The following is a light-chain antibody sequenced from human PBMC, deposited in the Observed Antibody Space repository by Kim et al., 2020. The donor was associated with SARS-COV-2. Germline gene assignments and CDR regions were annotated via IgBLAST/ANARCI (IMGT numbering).Light chain of an antibody. Sequence: DIQMTQSPSTLSVSVGDRVTITCRASQSIGTWLAWYQQKPGKAPRLLIYEASNLDSGVPSRFSGSGSGTEFTLTISSPQTADFATYYCQQYNRSPGLTFGGGTKVDIK. V-gene: IGKV1-5*03. CDR2: EAS. CDR3: QQYNRSPGLT. CDR1: QSIGTW. J-gene: IGKJ4*01.